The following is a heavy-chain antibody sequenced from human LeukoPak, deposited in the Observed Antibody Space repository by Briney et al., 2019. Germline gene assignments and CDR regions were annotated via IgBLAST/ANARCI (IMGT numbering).Heavy chain of an antibody. CDR3: VRDRCSTCHYFDC. CDR2: ISYDGSNK. V-gene: IGHV3-30-3*01. D-gene: IGHD6-13*01. Sequence: SGGSLRLAWAAAGFTVSSYSMHSVRQAPGKGLEWVAVISYDGSNKYYADSVKGRFTSSRDTSKNKLYLQMNSLRAEDTAMYYCVRDRCSTCHYFDCWGQGTLVTVSS. J-gene: IGHJ4*02. CDR1: GFTVSSYS.